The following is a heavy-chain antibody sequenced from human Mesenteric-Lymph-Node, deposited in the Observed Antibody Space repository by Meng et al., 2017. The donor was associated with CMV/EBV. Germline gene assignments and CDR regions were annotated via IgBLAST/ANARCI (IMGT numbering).Heavy chain of an antibody. D-gene: IGHD2-2*01. CDR3: ARVVYCSSTSCSPPDY. V-gene: IGHV3-21*01. J-gene: IGHJ4*02. Sequence: GGSLRLSCAASGFTFSSYSMNWVRQAPGKGLEWVSSISTSNSYIFYADSVKGRFTISRDNAKNSLYLQMNSLRAEDTAVYYCARVVYCSSTSCSPPDYWGQGTLVTVSS. CDR2: ISTSNSYI. CDR1: GFTFSSYS.